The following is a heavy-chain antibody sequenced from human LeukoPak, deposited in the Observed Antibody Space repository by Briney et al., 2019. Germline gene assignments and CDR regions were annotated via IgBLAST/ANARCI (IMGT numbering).Heavy chain of an antibody. Sequence: SETLSLTCAVYGGSFSGYYWSWIRQPPGKGLEWMGEINHSGSTNYNPSLKSRVTISVDTSKNQFSLKLSSVTAADTAVCYCARTRGAAAGTDSFDYWGQGTLVTVSS. CDR2: INHSGST. D-gene: IGHD6-13*01. CDR3: ARTRGAAAGTDSFDY. V-gene: IGHV4-34*01. CDR1: GGSFSGYY. J-gene: IGHJ4*02.